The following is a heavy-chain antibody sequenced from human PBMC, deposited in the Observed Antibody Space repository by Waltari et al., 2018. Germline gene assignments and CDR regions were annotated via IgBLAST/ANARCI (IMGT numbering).Heavy chain of an antibody. D-gene: IGHD6-13*01. CDR1: GFTFSSYA. CDR3: ASPFIAAAGTSTALVDY. CDR2: ISYDGSNK. J-gene: IGHJ4*02. Sequence: QVQLVASGGGVVQPGRSLRLSCAASGFTFSSYAMHWVRQPPVQGLEWVAVISYDGSNKYYADSVKGRFTISRDNSKNTLYLQMNSLRAEDTAVYYCASPFIAAAGTSTALVDYWGQGTLVTVSS. V-gene: IGHV3-30*01.